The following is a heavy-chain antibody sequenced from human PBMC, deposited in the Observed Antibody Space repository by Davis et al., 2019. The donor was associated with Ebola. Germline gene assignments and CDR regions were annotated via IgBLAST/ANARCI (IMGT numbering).Heavy chain of an antibody. CDR3: AKVQRGI. CDR2: ISYDGSNK. V-gene: IGHV3-30-3*01. CDR1: GFTFSSYA. J-gene: IGHJ3*02. Sequence: GGSLRLSCAASGFTFSSYAVHWVRQAPGKGLQWVAVISYDGSNKYYADSVRGRFTISRDNPKNTLYLQMNSLRAEDTAVYYCAKVQRGIWGQGTMVTVSS. D-gene: IGHD2-2*01.